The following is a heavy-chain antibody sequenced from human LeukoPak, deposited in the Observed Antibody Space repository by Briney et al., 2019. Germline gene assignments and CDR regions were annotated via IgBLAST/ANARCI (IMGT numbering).Heavy chain of an antibody. Sequence: PSETLSLTCTVSGDSIITTNWWSWVRQPPGKGLEWIGEINHSGSTNYSPSLKSRVTISVDTSKNQFSLKLSSVTAADTAVYYCARRPGGYSYGLRDFWFDPWGQGTLVTVSS. CDR3: ARRPGGYSYGLRDFWFDP. CDR2: INHSGST. V-gene: IGHV4-4*02. J-gene: IGHJ5*02. CDR1: GDSIITTNW. D-gene: IGHD5-18*01.